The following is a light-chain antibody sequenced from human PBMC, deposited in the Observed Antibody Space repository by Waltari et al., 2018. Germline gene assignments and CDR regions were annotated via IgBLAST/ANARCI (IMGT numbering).Light chain of an antibody. CDR2: AAS. J-gene: IGKJ1*01. CDR1: QNIRTH. Sequence: DIQMTQSPSSLSASVGDTVTVTCRANQNIRTHLNWYQQKPTTAPKLLIYAASTLHRGVPSRFSGSGSETDFTLTVTNLQPDDFAIYFCQQSFSSPWTFGQGTRV. V-gene: IGKV1-39*01. CDR3: QQSFSSPWT.